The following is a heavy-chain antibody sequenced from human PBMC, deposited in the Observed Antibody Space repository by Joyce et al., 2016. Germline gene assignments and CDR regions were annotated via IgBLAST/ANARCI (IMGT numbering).Heavy chain of an antibody. D-gene: IGHD3-10*01. J-gene: IGHJ2*01. CDR1: GFTFSSYA. CDR3: AKGRQIMARGVITSTYWYFDL. CDR2: ISGSGGST. Sequence: EVQLLESGGGLVQPGGSLRLSCAASGFTFSSYAMSWVRQAPGKGLEWVSAISGSGGSTYYADSVKGRFTISRDNSKNTLYLQMNSLRAEDTAVYHCAKGRQIMARGVITSTYWYFDLWGRGTLVTVSS. V-gene: IGHV3-23*01.